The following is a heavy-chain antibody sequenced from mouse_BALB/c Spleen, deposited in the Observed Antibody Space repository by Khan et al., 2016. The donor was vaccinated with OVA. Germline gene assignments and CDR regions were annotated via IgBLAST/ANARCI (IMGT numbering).Heavy chain of an antibody. Sequence: EVQLQESGPGLVKPSQSLSLTCTVTGYSITSDYAWNWIRQFSGNKLEWMGFISYSGSTSYNPSLKSRISITRDTSKNQFFLQLNSVTTEDTATYYSSRGTIGRFAYWGQGTLVTVSA. CDR1: GYSITSDYA. CDR2: ISYSGST. CDR3: SRGTIGRFAY. J-gene: IGHJ3*01. D-gene: IGHD3-3*01. V-gene: IGHV3-2*02.